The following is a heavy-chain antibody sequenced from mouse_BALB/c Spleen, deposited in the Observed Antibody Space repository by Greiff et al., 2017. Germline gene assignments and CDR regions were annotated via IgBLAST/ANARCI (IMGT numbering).Heavy chain of an antibody. V-gene: IGHV1-9*01. D-gene: IGHD2-1*01. J-gene: IGHJ3*01. CDR1: GYTFSSYW. Sequence: VQLQQSGAELMKPGASVKISCKATGYTFSSYWIEWVKQRPGHGLEWIGEILPGSGSTNYNEKFKGKATFTADTSSNTAYMQLSSLTSEDSAVYYCAREGGNYEVAYWGQGTLVTVSA. CDR2: ILPGSGST. CDR3: AREGGNYEVAY.